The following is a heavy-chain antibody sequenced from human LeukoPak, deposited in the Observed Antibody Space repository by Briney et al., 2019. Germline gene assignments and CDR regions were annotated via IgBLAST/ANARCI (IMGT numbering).Heavy chain of an antibody. Sequence: PGGSLRLSCAASGFTFSSYAMSWVRQAPGKGLEWVSAISGSGGSTYYADSVKGRFTISRDNSKNTLYLQMNSLRVEDTAVYYCAKVEASSSSWFDYWGQGTLVTVSS. J-gene: IGHJ4*02. CDR2: ISGSGGST. CDR1: GFTFSSYA. D-gene: IGHD6-13*01. V-gene: IGHV3-23*01. CDR3: AKVEASSSSWFDY.